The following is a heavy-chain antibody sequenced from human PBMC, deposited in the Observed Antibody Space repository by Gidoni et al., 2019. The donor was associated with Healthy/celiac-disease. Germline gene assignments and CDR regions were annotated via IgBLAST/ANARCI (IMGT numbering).Heavy chain of an antibody. Sequence: QVQLVESGGVVVQPGGSLRLSCAASGFTFSRYGMHWVRQAQGTGLEWVEFIRYDGSNKYYADSVKGRFTISRDNSKNTLYLQMNSLRAEDTAVYYCAKVPLYSSGWYVYFQHWGQGTLVTVSS. CDR3: AKVPLYSSGWYVYFQH. V-gene: IGHV3-30*02. CDR2: IRYDGSNK. J-gene: IGHJ1*01. D-gene: IGHD6-13*01. CDR1: GFTFSRYG.